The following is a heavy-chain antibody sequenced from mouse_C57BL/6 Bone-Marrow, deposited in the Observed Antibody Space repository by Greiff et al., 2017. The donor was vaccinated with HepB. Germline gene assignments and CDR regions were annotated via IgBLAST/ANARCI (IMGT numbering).Heavy chain of an antibody. CDR1: GFTFSSYA. D-gene: IGHD2-3*01. CDR3: TRDEMVYAMDY. Sequence: EVKLVESGEGLVKPGGSLKLSCAASGFTFSSYAMSWVRQTPEKRLEWVAYISSGGDYIYYADTVKCRFTISRDNARNTLYLQMSSLKSEDTAMYYCTRDEMVYAMDYWGQGTSVTVSS. V-gene: IGHV5-9-1*02. CDR2: ISSGGDYI. J-gene: IGHJ4*01.